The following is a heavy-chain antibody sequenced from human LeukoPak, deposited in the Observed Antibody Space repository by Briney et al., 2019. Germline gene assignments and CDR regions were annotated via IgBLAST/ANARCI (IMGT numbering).Heavy chain of an antibody. D-gene: IGHD1-26*01. V-gene: IGHV3-23*01. J-gene: IGHJ4*02. CDR2: IGGGGTE. Sequence: PGGSLRLSCAASGFTITTSAVNWVRQAPGKGLEWVSCIGGGGTEYYAASVEARIIISSDSSQNLVHLQMKSLTVEDTAVYYCARAQGALYDWGQGTLVTVSS. CDR1: GFTITTSA. CDR3: ARAQGALYD.